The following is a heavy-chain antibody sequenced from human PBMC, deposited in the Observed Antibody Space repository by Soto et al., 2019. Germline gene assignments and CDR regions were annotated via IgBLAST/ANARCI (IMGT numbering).Heavy chain of an antibody. CDR3: ARDRGGPLTCFDP. Sequence: ASVKVSCKASGYTFTGYHMHWVRQAPGQGLECMGRINPNSGDTTYAQKFQGRVTMTRDTSISTVYMELSRLRSDDTALYYCARDRGGPLTCFDPWGQGTLVTVSS. D-gene: IGHD2-21*02. CDR2: INPNSGDT. J-gene: IGHJ5*02. V-gene: IGHV1-2*02. CDR1: GYTFTGYH.